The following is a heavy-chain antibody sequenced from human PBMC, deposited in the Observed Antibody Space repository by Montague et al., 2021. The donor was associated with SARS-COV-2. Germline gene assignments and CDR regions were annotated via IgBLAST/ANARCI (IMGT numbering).Heavy chain of an antibody. V-gene: IGHV6-1*01. CDR3: VRIPVGSKYYFDF. J-gene: IGHJ4*02. CDR1: GDSVSTKLSA. D-gene: IGHD2-2*01. CDR2: THYRSNWSH. Sequence: CAISGDSVSTKLSAWNWIRQSPSRGLEWLGRTHYRSNWSHDYAPSVKSRIIVNPDTSKNQFSLQLNSVTPEDTAVYYCVRIPVGSKYYFDFWGQGTLVTVSS.